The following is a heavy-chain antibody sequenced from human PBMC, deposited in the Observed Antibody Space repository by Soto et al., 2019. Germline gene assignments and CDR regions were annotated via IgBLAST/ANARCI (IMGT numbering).Heavy chain of an antibody. CDR1: GGSFSGYY. V-gene: IGHV4-34*01. D-gene: IGHD3-3*01. CDR2: INHSGST. Sequence: SETLSLTCAVYGGSFSGYYWSWIRQPPGKGLEWIGEINHSGSTNYNPSLKSRVTISVDTSKNQFSLRLSSVTAADTAVYYCASGYYDFWSGYPNWFDPWGQGTLVTVSS. J-gene: IGHJ5*02. CDR3: ASGYYDFWSGYPNWFDP.